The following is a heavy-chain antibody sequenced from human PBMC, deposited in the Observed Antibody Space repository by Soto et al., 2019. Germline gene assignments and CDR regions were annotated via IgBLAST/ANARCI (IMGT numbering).Heavy chain of an antibody. J-gene: IGHJ3*02. CDR1: GGSISSYY. V-gene: IGHV4-59*08. D-gene: IGHD3-16*01. CDR2: IYYSGST. CDR3: ARHYDPDAFDI. Sequence: PSETLSLTGTVSGGSISSYYWSWIRQPPGKGLEWIGYIYYSGSTNYNPSLKSRVTISVDTSKNQFSLKLSSVTAADTAVYYCARHYDPDAFDIWGQGTMVTVSS.